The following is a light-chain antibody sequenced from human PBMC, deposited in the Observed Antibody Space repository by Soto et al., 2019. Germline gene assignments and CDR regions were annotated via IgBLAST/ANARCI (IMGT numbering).Light chain of an antibody. CDR2: SAS. Sequence: DIQMTQSPSSLSASVGDRVTITCRASQGISNYLAWYQQKPGKVPKLLIYSASTLQSGVPSRFSGSGSGTDFTLTMSNLQPEDVATYYWQKYDSAPFTFGPGTKVDIK. J-gene: IGKJ3*01. CDR3: QKYDSAPFT. CDR1: QGISNY. V-gene: IGKV1-27*01.